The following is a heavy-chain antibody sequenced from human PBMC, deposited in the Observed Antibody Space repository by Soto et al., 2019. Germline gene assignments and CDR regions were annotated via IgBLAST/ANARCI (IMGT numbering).Heavy chain of an antibody. V-gene: IGHV4-4*07. CDR1: GGPISGYY. Sequence: QVQLRESGPGLVKPSETLSLTCNVSGGPISGYYWNWVRQPAGKGLEWIGRIYSAGTTDLNPSLQSRVIMSVDTSSNQFSLKLLSVTAADTAVYYCAANWRGAYEGLFDLWGQGTTVTVSS. J-gene: IGHJ3*01. CDR2: IYSAGTT. D-gene: IGHD1-1*01. CDR3: AANWRGAYEGLFDL.